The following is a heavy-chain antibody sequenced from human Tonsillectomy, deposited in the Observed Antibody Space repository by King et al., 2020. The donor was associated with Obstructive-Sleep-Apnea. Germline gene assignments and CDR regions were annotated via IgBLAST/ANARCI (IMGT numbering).Heavy chain of an antibody. Sequence: VQLVQSGGGLVQPGGSLRLSCAASGFTVSSYAMSWVRQAPGKGLEWGSTISGSGFLTYYAESVKGRFTISRDNSKKTLYVQMNSLSAEDTAVYYCAKLVGNTGLDYWGQGTLVTVSS. D-gene: IGHD2-8*02. V-gene: IGHV3-23*04. J-gene: IGHJ4*02. CDR2: ISGSGFLT. CDR3: AKLVGNTGLDY. CDR1: GFTVSSYA.